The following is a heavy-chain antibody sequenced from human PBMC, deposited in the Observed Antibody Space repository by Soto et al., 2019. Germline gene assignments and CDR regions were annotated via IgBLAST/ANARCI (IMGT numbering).Heavy chain of an antibody. CDR3: ARYCNNSDCRHLYYFDY. Sequence: PSETLSLTCTVSGGSVSNGMYYGSWIRQPPGRGREVIANVYFTGATTYNPSLMSRVTMSVDTYKGPFFLKLTSVTAADTAVYYCARYCNNSDCRHLYYFDYWGLGTVVTSPQ. CDR1: GGSVSNGMYY. CDR2: VYFTGAT. J-gene: IGHJ4*02. D-gene: IGHD2-8*01. V-gene: IGHV4-61*01.